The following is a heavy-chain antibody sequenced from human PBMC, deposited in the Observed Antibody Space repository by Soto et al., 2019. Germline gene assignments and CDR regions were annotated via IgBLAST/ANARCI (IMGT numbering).Heavy chain of an antibody. CDR2: IYYSGSA. Sequence: SDPLSLNCSISGGSVRGFYWAWIRQPPGKGLEWIGNIYYSGSANYDPSLRSRVTISLNTSKNQFSLNLNSVTAADTAIYYCARWTYCGGDCYWLDFWGQG. D-gene: IGHD2-21*02. CDR1: GGSVRGFY. CDR3: ARWTYCGGDCYWLDF. V-gene: IGHV4-59*02. J-gene: IGHJ4*02.